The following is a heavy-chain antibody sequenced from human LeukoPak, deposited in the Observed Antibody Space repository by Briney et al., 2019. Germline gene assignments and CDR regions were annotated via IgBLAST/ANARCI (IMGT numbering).Heavy chain of an antibody. J-gene: IGHJ4*02. CDR1: GFTFSSYT. CDR3: ARDSSGGSYG. CDR2: ISYDGNNK. V-gene: IGHV3-30*01. Sequence: GRSLRLSCAASGFTFSSYTMHWVRQAPGTGLEWVALISYDGNNKYYADSVEGRFTISRDNSKNTLSLQMNSLRAEDTAVYYCARDSSGGSYGWGQGTLVTVSS. D-gene: IGHD1-26*01.